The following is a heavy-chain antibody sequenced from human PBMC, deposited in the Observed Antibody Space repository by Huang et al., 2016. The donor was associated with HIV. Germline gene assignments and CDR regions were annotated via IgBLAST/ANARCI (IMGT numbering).Heavy chain of an antibody. D-gene: IGHD3-10*01. CDR2: IYRGDSAT. CDR3: ARLIGSPSFYYGLDV. Sequence: EVQLVQSGAEVKKPGESLKISCTGSGYRFRSNWIGWVRQMPGKGLECMGIIYRGDSATRYRPSFQGQVTISADKSINTAYLQWSSLKASDTAMYYCARLIGSPSFYYGLDVWGQGTTVTVSS. J-gene: IGHJ6*02. CDR1: GYRFRSNW. V-gene: IGHV5-51*01.